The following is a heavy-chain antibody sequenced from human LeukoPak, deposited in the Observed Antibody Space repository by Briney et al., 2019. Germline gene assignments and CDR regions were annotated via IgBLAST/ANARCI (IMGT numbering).Heavy chain of an antibody. CDR3: AKLPLPGIAVAGTDY. Sequence: PGGSLRLSCAASGFTFSSYAMSWVRQAPGKGLEWVSGVSGSGSGTYYADSVKGRFTISRDNSKNTLYLQMNSLRAEDTAVYYCAKLPLPGIAVAGTDYWGQGTLVTVSS. CDR2: VSGSGSGT. CDR1: GFTFSSYA. D-gene: IGHD6-19*01. J-gene: IGHJ4*02. V-gene: IGHV3-23*01.